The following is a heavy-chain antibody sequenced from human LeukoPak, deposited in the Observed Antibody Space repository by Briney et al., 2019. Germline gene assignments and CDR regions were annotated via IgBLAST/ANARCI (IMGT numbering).Heavy chain of an antibody. D-gene: IGHD6-13*01. J-gene: IGHJ6*02. CDR1: GFSFSSYW. CDR2: IKSKPYGGTT. V-gene: IGHV3-15*01. CDR3: TTDYGSSTSSYYYYGMDV. Sequence: GGSLRLSCAASGFSFSSYWMSWVRQAPGKGLEWVGRIKSKPYGGTTDYAAPVKGRFTISRDDSKNTLYLQMNSLKTEDTAAYYCTTDYGSSTSSYYYYGMDVWGQGTTVTVSS.